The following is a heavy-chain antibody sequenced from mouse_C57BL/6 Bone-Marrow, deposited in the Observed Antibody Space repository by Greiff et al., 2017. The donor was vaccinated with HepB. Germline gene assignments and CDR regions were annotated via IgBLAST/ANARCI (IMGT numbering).Heavy chain of an antibody. CDR3: ARQGYGNYVWAMDY. CDR1: GYAFSSSW. D-gene: IGHD2-10*02. V-gene: IGHV1-82*01. CDR2: IYPGDGDT. Sequence: VQLQQSGPELVKPGASVKISCKASGYAFSSSWMNWVKQRPGKGLEWIGRIYPGDGDTNYNGKFKGKATLTADKSSSTAYMQLSSLTSEDSAVYFCARQGYGNYVWAMDYWGQGTSVTVSS. J-gene: IGHJ4*01.